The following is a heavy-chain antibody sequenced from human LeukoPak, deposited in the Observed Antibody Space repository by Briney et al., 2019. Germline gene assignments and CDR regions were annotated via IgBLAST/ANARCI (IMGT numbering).Heavy chain of an antibody. V-gene: IGHV4-38-2*02. CDR3: ASSQRIAAHDY. D-gene: IGHD6-6*01. CDR2: IYHSGST. CDR1: GYSISSGYY. Sequence: SETLSLTCTVSGYSISSGYYWGWIRQPPGKGLEWIGSIYHSGSTYYNPSLKSRVTISVDTSKNQFSLKLSSVTAADTAVYYCASSQRIAAHDYWGQGTLVTVSS. J-gene: IGHJ4*02.